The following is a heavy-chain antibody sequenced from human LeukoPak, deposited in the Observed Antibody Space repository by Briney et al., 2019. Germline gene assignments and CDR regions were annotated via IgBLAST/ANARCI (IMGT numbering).Heavy chain of an antibody. V-gene: IGHV4-39*01. D-gene: IGHD3-10*01. J-gene: IGHJ3*02. CDR1: GFTFSSYA. Sequence: GSLRLSCAASGFTFSSYAMSWVRQAPGKGLEWIGSIYYSGSTYYNPSLKSRVTISVDTSKNQFSLKLSSVTAADTAVYYCARLSRPLYYYGSGSYFHDAFDIWGQGTMVTVSS. CDR2: IYYSGST. CDR3: ARLSRPLYYYGSGSYFHDAFDI.